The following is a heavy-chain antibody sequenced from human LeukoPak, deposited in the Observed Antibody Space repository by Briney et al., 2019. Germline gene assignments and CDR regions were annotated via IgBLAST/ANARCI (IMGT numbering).Heavy chain of an antibody. CDR3: ARDLGRGFLQFDY. D-gene: IGHD5-12*01. Sequence: GGSLRLSCAASGFTVSRNYMSWVRQAPGKGLEWVSVIYSGGGTYYADSVKGRFTISRDNSKNTLYLQINSLRAEDTAVYYCARDLGRGFLQFDYWGQGTLVTVSS. CDR1: GFTVSRNY. J-gene: IGHJ4*02. CDR2: IYSGGGT. V-gene: IGHV3-66*01.